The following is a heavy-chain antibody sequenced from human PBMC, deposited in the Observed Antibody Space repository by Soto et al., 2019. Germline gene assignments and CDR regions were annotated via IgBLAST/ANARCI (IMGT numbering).Heavy chain of an antibody. CDR1: GFTFSSYA. V-gene: IGHV3-30-3*01. Sequence: QVQLVESGGGVVQPGRSLRLSCAASGFTFSSYAMHWVRQAPGKGLEWVAVISYDGSNKYYADSVKGRFTISRDNAKNSLYVQMNSLRDDDTAVYYCARGYDSSGYRLGDWGQGTLVTVSS. D-gene: IGHD3-22*01. CDR2: ISYDGSNK. CDR3: ARGYDSSGYRLGD. J-gene: IGHJ4*02.